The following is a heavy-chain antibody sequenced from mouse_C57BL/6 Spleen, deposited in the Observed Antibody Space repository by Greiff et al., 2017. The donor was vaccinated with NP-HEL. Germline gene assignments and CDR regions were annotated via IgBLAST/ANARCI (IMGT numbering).Heavy chain of an antibody. Sequence: VQLQQPGAELVKPGASVKMSCKASGYTFTSYWITWVKQRPGQGLEWIGDIYPGSGSTNYNEKFKSKATLTVDTSSSTAYMQLSSLTSEDSAVYYCARSLYYGSSYEWYFDVWGTGTTVTVSS. D-gene: IGHD1-1*01. CDR2: IYPGSGST. J-gene: IGHJ1*03. CDR1: GYTFTSYW. CDR3: ARSLYYGSSYEWYFDV. V-gene: IGHV1-55*01.